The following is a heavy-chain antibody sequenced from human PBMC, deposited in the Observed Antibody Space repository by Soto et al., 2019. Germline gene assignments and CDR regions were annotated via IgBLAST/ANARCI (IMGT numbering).Heavy chain of an antibody. V-gene: IGHV4-61*01. Sequence: QVQLRESGPELVKPSETLSLKCSVSDDSIRDRGFYYWSWIRKAPGKRLEWIGYVHFSGSINYNPSLKNRVTISIDTSKKQLSLKLTSVTAADTAVYYCARGWGACKMGRDWGQGTLVTVSS. CDR2: VHFSGSI. J-gene: IGHJ4*02. CDR3: ARGWGACKMGRD. CDR1: DDSIRDRGFYY. D-gene: IGHD7-27*01.